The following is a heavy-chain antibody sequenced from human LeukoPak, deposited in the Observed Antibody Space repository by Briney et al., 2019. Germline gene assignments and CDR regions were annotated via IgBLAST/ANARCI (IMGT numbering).Heavy chain of an antibody. D-gene: IGHD6-13*01. CDR1: GYTFTTYA. CDR3: AREQQLVSSAPEHFDY. CDR2: INAGNGNT. V-gene: IGHV1-3*01. Sequence: ASVKVSCKASGYTFTTYAMHWVRQAPGQRLEWMGWINAGNGNTEYSQKFQDRVTITRDTSASTAYVELSSLRSEDSAVYYCAREQQLVSSAPEHFDYWGQGTLVTVSS. J-gene: IGHJ4*02.